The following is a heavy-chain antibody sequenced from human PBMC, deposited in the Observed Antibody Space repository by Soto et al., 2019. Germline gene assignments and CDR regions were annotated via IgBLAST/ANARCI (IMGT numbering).Heavy chain of an antibody. CDR3: ARDRAAAGRAYYYYYYGMDV. V-gene: IGHV1-3*01. CDR2: INAGNGNT. Sequence: ASVKVSFKSSGYTFTSYAMHWVRQSPGQRLEWMGWINAGNGNTKYSHKFHGRVTITRDTCASTAYMELSRLISEDTAVYYCARDRAAAGRAYYYYYYGMDVWGQGTTVTVSS. CDR1: GYTFTSYA. J-gene: IGHJ6*02. D-gene: IGHD6-13*01.